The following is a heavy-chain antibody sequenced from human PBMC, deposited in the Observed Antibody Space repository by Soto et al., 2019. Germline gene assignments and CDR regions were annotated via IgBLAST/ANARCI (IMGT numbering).Heavy chain of an antibody. CDR1: GFTFSSYA. J-gene: IGHJ6*02. CDR3: ARGCSSNDCYTNYYYYYAMDV. Sequence: GGSLRLSCAASGFTFSSYAMHWARQAPGKGLEWVAVISYDGRKKDYADFVKGRFTISRDNSNNTVYLQMNGLRAEDTAVYYCARGCSSNDCYTNYYYYYAMDVWGHGTTVTVSS. D-gene: IGHD2-2*02. V-gene: IGHV3-30*04. CDR2: ISYDGRKK.